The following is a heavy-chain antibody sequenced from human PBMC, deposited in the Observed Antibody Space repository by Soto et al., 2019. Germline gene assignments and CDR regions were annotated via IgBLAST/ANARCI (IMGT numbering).Heavy chain of an antibody. J-gene: IGHJ4*02. D-gene: IGHD6-19*01. CDR2: IYYSGRT. CDR3: ARHLAVATDRSIDY. V-gene: IGHV4-39*01. CDR1: GDSISSSTSY. Sequence: QLQLQESGPGLVKPSETLSLTCTVSGDSISSSTSYWSWIRQPPGKGLEWIGNIYYSGRTYHHPSLKSRVTIAVDTSKNEFSLKLGSVPAADTAVYFCARHLAVATDRSIDYWGQGTLVTVSS.